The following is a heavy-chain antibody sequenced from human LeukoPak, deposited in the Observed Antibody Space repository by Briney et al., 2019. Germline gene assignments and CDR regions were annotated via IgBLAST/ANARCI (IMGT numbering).Heavy chain of an antibody. CDR2: IYYSGST. V-gene: IGHV4-39*01. J-gene: IGHJ4*02. CDR1: GGSISSSSYY. Sequence: SETLSLTCTVSGGSISSSSYYWGWIRQPPGKGLEWIGSIYYSGSTYYNPSLKSRVTISVDTSKNQISLKLSSVTAADTAVYYCARSITMIVVVTTSYFDYWGQGTLVTVSS. CDR3: ARSITMIVVVTTSYFDY. D-gene: IGHD3-22*01.